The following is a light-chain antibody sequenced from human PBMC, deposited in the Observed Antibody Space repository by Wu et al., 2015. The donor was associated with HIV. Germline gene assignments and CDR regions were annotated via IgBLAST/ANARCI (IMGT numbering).Light chain of an antibody. J-gene: IGKJ1*01. CDR2: AAS. CDR3: QQYGSSRA. V-gene: IGKV3-20*01. CDR1: QSVSSAY. Sequence: TLSCRASQSVSSAYLAWYQRKPGQAPRLLIYAASSRATGIPDRFSGSGSGTDFTLTISRLEPEDFAVYYCQQYGSSRAFGPGTKVEIK.